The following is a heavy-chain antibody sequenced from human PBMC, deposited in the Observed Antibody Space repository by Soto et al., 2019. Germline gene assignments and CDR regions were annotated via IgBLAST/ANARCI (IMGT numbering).Heavy chain of an antibody. J-gene: IGHJ6*02. Sequence: GGSLRLSCAASGFTFSDYYMSWIRQAPGKGLEWVSYISSSSSYTNYADSVKGRFTISRDNAKNSLYLQMNSLRAEDTAVYYCARDRLAAAGKGYDDYGMDVWGQGTTVTVSS. D-gene: IGHD6-13*01. CDR1: GFTFSDYY. V-gene: IGHV3-11*06. CDR2: ISSSSSYT. CDR3: ARDRLAAAGKGYDDYGMDV.